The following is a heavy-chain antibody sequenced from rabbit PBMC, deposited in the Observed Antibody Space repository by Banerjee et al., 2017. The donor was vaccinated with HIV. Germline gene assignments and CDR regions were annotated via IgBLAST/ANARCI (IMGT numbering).Heavy chain of an antibody. D-gene: IGHD2-1*01. CDR3: ARRNGDNGVSYGGAVGL. CDR2: IYAGDGIT. CDR1: GFTLSSYW. V-gene: IGHV1S40*01. J-gene: IGHJ3*01. Sequence: QSLEESGGDLVKPGASLTLTCTASGFTLSSYWICWVRQAPGKGLEWIGCIYAGDGITYYASWAKGRFTISKTSSTTVTLQMTSLTAADTATYFCARRNGDNGVSYGGAVGLWGQGTLVTVS.